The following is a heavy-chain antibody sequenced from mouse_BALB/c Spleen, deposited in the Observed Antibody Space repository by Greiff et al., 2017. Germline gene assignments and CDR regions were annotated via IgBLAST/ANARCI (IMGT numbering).Heavy chain of an antibody. D-gene: IGHD2-4*01. J-gene: IGHJ2*01. V-gene: IGHV1-5*01. CDR2: IYPGNSDT. CDR1: GYTFTSYW. Sequence: SGTVLARPGASVKMSCKASGYTFTSYWMHWVKQRPGQGLEWIGAIYPGNSDTSYNQKFKGKAKLTAVTSTSTAYMELSSLTNEDSAVYYCTRPLSTMITTGDYWGQGTTLTVSS. CDR3: TRPLSTMITTGDY.